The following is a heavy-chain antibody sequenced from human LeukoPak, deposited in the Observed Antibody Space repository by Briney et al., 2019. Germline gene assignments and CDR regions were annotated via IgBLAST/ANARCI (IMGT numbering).Heavy chain of an antibody. J-gene: IGHJ4*02. CDR3: ARAMVVVVPAAM. Sequence: GGSLRLSCAASEFTFSNYAMHWVRQAPGKGLAWLAVISYDGNSKSYANSVKGRFTISRDNSKNTLYLQMNSLRPGDTAVYYCARAMVVVVPAAMWGQGTLVTVSS. CDR1: EFTFSNYA. CDR2: ISYDGNSK. D-gene: IGHD2-2*01. V-gene: IGHV3-30-3*01.